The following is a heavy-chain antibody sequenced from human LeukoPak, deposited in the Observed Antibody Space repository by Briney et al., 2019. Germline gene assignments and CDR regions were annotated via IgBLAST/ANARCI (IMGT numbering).Heavy chain of an antibody. CDR3: ARHGTITMVRGRLRYYYMDV. V-gene: IGHV3-23*01. CDR2: ISGSGGST. Sequence: GGSLRLSCAASGFTFSSYGMSWVRQAPGKGLEWVSAISGSGGSTYYADSVKGRFTISRDNSKNTLYLQMNSLRAEDTAVYYCARHGTITMVRGRLRYYYMDVWGKGATVTISS. CDR1: GFTFSSYG. D-gene: IGHD3-10*01. J-gene: IGHJ6*03.